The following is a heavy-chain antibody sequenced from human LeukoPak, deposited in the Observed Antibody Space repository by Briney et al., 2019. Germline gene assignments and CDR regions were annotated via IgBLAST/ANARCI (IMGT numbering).Heavy chain of an antibody. D-gene: IGHD3-3*01. Sequence: SETLSLTCTVSGCSISSGYYWGWIRQPPGKGLEWIGSIYHSGSTYYNPSLKSRVTISVDTSKNQFSLKLSSVTAADTAVYYCARVRPRRIAISGVVITGFFDYWGQGTLVTVSS. CDR2: IYHSGST. J-gene: IGHJ4*02. CDR1: GCSISSGYY. CDR3: ARVRPRRIAISGVVITGFFDY. V-gene: IGHV4-38-2*02.